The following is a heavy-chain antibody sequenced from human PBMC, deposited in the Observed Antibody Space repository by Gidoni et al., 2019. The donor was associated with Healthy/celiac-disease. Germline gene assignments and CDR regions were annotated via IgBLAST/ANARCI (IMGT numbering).Heavy chain of an antibody. CDR2: IYTSGST. Sequence: CTVSGGSISSGSYYWSWIRQPAGKGLEWIGRIYTSGSTNYNPSLKSRVTISVDTSKNQFSLKLSSVTAADTAVYYCAADLYYYDSSGYIARLRDYWGQGTLVTVSS. V-gene: IGHV4-61*02. D-gene: IGHD3-22*01. J-gene: IGHJ4*02. CDR1: GGSISSGSYY. CDR3: AADLYYYDSSGYIARLRDY.